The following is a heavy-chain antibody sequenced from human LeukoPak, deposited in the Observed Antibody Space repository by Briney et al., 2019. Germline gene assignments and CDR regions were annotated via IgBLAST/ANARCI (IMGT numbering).Heavy chain of an antibody. V-gene: IGHV1-69*06. D-gene: IGHD2-2*02. Sequence: ASVKVSCKASGGTFSSYAISWVRQAPGQGLEWMGGIIPIFGTASYAQKFQGRVTITADKSTSTAYMELSSLRSEDTAVYYCARGIVPAAIMSYYYYYMDVWGKGTTVTVSS. CDR2: IIPIFGTA. J-gene: IGHJ6*03. CDR3: ARGIVPAAIMSYYYYYMDV. CDR1: GGTFSSYA.